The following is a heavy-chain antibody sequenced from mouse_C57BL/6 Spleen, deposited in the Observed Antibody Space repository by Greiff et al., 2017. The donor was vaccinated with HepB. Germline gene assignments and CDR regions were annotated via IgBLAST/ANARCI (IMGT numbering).Heavy chain of an antibody. CDR3: ARFWDGYYLGPYYYAMDY. J-gene: IGHJ4*01. CDR2: INPSSGYT. Sequence: QVHVKQSGAELARPGASVKMSCKASGYTFTSYTMHWVKQRPGQGLEWIGYINPSSGYTKYNQKFKDKATLTADKSSSTAYMQLSSLTSEDSAVYYCARFWDGYYLGPYYYAMDYWGQGTSVTVSS. D-gene: IGHD2-3*01. CDR1: GYTFTSYT. V-gene: IGHV1-4*01.